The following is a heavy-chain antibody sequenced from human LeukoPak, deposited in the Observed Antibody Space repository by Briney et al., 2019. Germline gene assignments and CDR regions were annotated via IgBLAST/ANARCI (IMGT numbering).Heavy chain of an antibody. CDR3: ARDVYYYGSGSYYIGWFDP. D-gene: IGHD3-10*01. J-gene: IGHJ5*02. CDR2: ITPIFGTA. CDR1: GGTFSSYA. Sequence: SVTVSFTASGGTFSSYAISWVRQAPGQGLEWMGGITPIFGTANYAQKFQGRVTITADESTSTAYMELSSLRSEDTAVYYCARDVYYYGSGSYYIGWFDPWGQGTLVTVSS. V-gene: IGHV1-69*13.